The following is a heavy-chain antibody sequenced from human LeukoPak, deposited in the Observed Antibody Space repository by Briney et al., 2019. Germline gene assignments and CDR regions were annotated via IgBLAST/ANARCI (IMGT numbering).Heavy chain of an antibody. CDR2: IYHSGST. CDR3: AGAYCGGDCYSGRTFDI. V-gene: IGHV4-38-2*02. D-gene: IGHD2-21*02. CDR1: GNSISSGYY. Sequence: SETLSLTCTVSGNSISSGYYWGWIRQPPGKGLEWIGSIYHSGSTYYNPSLKSRVTISVDTSKNQFSLKLSSVTAADTAVYYCAGAYCGGDCYSGRTFDIWGQGTMVTVSS. J-gene: IGHJ3*02.